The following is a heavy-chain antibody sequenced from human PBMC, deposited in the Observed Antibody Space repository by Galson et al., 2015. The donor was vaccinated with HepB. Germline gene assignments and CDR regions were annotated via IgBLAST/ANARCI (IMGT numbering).Heavy chain of an antibody. Sequence: LSLTCTVSGGSISSGGYYWSWIRQHPGKGLEWIGYIYYSGSTYYNPSLKSRVTISVDTSKNQFSLKLSSVTAADTAVYYCAREENDSSGYGPYYYGMDVWGQGTTVTVSS. D-gene: IGHD3-22*01. J-gene: IGHJ6*02. V-gene: IGHV4-31*03. CDR2: IYYSGST. CDR1: GGSISSGGYY. CDR3: AREENDSSGYGPYYYGMDV.